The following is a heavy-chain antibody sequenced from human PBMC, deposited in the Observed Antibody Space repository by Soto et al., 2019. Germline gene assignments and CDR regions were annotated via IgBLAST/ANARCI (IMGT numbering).Heavy chain of an antibody. CDR3: AQGRGLVSPHY. CDR2: ISGSGDST. D-gene: IGHD3-9*01. Sequence: EVQLLESGGGLVQPGGSLRLSCGASGFTFSSHAMTWVRQAPGKGLEWVSAISGSGDSTYYADSVKGRFTLSRDNSKNTMFLQINSLRAEDTAVYYCAQGRGLVSPHYWGQGTLVTVSS. J-gene: IGHJ4*02. V-gene: IGHV3-23*01. CDR1: GFTFSSHA.